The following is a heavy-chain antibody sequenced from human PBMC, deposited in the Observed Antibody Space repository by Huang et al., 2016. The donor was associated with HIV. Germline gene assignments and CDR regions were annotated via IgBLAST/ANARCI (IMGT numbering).Heavy chain of an antibody. CDR2: ITPIFDKT. CDR1: GGTFRSYV. V-gene: IGHV1-69*01. CDR3: ATGPRGSGSVN. J-gene: IGHJ4*02. D-gene: IGHD1-26*01. Sequence: QVQLVQSGAEVKKPGSSVKVSCKASGGTFRSYVISWVRQAPGQGLEWMRGITPIFDKTNYAQKLQGRVTIIADESTRTAYMEMSSLRPEDTATYYCATGPRGSGSVNWGQGTLVIVSS.